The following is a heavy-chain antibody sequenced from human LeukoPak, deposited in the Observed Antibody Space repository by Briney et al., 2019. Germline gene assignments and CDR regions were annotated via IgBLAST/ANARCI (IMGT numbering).Heavy chain of an antibody. CDR2: IYYSGST. J-gene: IGHJ4*02. Sequence: PSETLSLTCTVSGGSISSYYWSWIRQPPGKGLEWIGYIYYSGSTNYNPSLKSRVTISVDTSKNQFSLKLSSVTAADTAVYYCARLVVPAAPFDYWGQGTLVTVSS. V-gene: IGHV4-59*12. CDR1: GGSISSYY. CDR3: ARLVVPAAPFDY. D-gene: IGHD2-2*01.